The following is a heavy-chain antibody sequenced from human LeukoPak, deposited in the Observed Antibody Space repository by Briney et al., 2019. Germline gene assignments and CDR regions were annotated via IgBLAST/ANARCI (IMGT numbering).Heavy chain of an antibody. CDR3: ARVYSGYVLDY. J-gene: IGHJ4*02. D-gene: IGHD5-12*01. CDR2: IYHSGST. Sequence: PSQTLSLTCVVSGGSISSGGYSWSWIRQPPGKGLEWIGYIYHSGSTYYNPSLKSRVTISVDRSKNQFSLKLSSVTAADTAVYYCARVYSGYVLDYWGQGTLVTVSS. V-gene: IGHV4-30-2*01. CDR1: GGSISSGGYS.